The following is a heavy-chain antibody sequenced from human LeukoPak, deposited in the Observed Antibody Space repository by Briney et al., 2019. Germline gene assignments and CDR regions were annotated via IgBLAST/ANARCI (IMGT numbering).Heavy chain of an antibody. CDR3: ARDRITMIVEEDDYYYGMDV. CDR2: IDGSSSYI. D-gene: IGHD3-22*01. J-gene: IGHJ6*02. V-gene: IGHV3-21*01. Sequence: GGSLRLSCAASGFTFSGYSMNWVRQAPGKGLEWVSSIDGSSSYIFYADSVKGRFTISRDNARNSLSLQMNSLRAEDTAVYYCARDRITMIVEEDDYYYGMDVWGQGTTVTVSS. CDR1: GFTFSGYS.